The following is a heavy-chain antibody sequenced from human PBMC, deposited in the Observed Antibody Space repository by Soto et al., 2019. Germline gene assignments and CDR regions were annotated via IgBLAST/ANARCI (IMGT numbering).Heavy chain of an antibody. V-gene: IGHV3-9*01. CDR2: ISWNSGSI. CDR1: GFTFDDYA. D-gene: IGHD6-6*01. J-gene: IGHJ3*01. CDR3: AKDIEYSSSSGAFDL. Sequence: EVQLVESGGGLVQPGRSLRLSCAASGFTFDDYAMHWVRQAPGKGLEWVSGISWNSGSIGYADSVKGRFTISRDNDKNSLYLQMNSLRDEDTALYYCAKDIEYSSSSGAFDLWGQGTMVTVSS.